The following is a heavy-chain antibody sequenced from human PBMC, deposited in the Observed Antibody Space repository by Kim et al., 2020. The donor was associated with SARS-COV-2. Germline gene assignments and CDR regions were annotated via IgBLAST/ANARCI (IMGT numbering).Heavy chain of an antibody. D-gene: IGHD6-13*01. CDR3: ASSMPQQLITNLHAFDI. Sequence: GGSLRLSCAASGFTFSSYEMNWVRQAPGKGLEWVSYISSSGSTIYYADSVKGRFTISRDNAKNSLYLQMNSLRAEDTAVYYCASSMPQQLITNLHAFDIWGQGTMVTVSS. CDR2: ISSSGSTI. V-gene: IGHV3-48*03. J-gene: IGHJ3*02. CDR1: GFTFSSYE.